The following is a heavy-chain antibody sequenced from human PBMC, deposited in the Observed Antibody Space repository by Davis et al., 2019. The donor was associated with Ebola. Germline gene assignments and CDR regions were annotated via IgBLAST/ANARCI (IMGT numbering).Heavy chain of an antibody. V-gene: IGHV3-9*01. J-gene: IGHJ6*02. CDR3: ARGRDCGGGCYGLPYHGMDV. Sequence: GGSLRLSCAASGFTFDDYAMHWVRQAPGKGLEWVSGISWNSGSIGYADSVKGRLTISRDNAENTLYLQMNSLRVEDTAVYYCARGRDCGGGCYGLPYHGMDVWGQGTTVTVAS. D-gene: IGHD2-21*02. CDR1: GFTFDDYA. CDR2: ISWNSGSI.